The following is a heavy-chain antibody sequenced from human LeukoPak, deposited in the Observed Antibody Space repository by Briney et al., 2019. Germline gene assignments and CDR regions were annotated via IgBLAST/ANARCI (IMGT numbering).Heavy chain of an antibody. CDR2: INPDSGGT. V-gene: IGHV1-2*04. D-gene: IGHD6-19*01. CDR1: GYTFTNYY. J-gene: IGHJ4*02. CDR3: ARVLYSGGCFSNY. Sequence: ASVKVSCTAPGYTFTNYYIHWVRQAPGQGLEWMGWINPDSGGTNCAQKFQGWVTMTRDTSISTAYMELSRLKSDDTAMYYCARVLYSGGCFSNYGGQEPLAPVPS.